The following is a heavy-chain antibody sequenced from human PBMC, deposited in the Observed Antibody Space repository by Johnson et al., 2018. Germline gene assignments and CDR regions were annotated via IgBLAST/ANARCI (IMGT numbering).Heavy chain of an antibody. CDR3: AKDMTTVTTAYFQH. J-gene: IGHJ1*01. D-gene: IGHD4-17*01. CDR2: ISYDGSNK. CDR1: GFTFSNYA. Sequence: QLVESGGGVVQPGRSLRLSCAASGFTFSNYAMHWVRQAPGKGLEWVAVISYDGSNKYYADSVKGRFTISRDNSKNTLYLQMNSLRAEDTAVYYCAKDMTTVTTAYFQHWGQGTLVTVSS. V-gene: IGHV3-30*04.